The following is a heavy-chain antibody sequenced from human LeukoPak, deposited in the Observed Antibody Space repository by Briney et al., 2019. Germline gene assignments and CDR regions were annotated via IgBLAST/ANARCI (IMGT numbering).Heavy chain of an antibody. Sequence: PSETLSLTCAVSGGSISSSNRWSWVRQPPGKGLEWIGEIYHSGSTNYNPSLKSRVTISVDKSKNQFSLKLSSVTAADTAVYYCARSGFGEFHNWFDPWGQGTLVTVSS. CDR1: GGSISSSNR. D-gene: IGHD3-10*01. CDR3: ARSGFGEFHNWFDP. CDR2: IYHSGST. J-gene: IGHJ5*02. V-gene: IGHV4-4*02.